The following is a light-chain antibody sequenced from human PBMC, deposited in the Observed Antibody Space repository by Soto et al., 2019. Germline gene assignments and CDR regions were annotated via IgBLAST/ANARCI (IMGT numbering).Light chain of an antibody. V-gene: IGLV2-8*01. CDR3: SSHAGITLGVV. Sequence: QSALTQPPSESGSPGQSVTISCSGTASDVGGYNYVAWYQQHAGKAPKLIIYEVSKRPSGVPDRFSGSKSGHTASLTVSGLQAEDEADYYCSSHAGITLGVVFGGGTKLTVL. CDR2: EVS. CDR1: ASDVGGYNY. J-gene: IGLJ2*01.